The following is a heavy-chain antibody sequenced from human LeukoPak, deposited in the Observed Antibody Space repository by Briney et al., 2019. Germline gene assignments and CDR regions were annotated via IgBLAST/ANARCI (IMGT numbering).Heavy chain of an antibody. Sequence: GSLRLSCAASGFTFSTYWMHWARQSPGKGLVWVSRINTDGSTTSYADSVKGRFTISRDNARNTLYLQMNSLAAEDTAVYYCARDLMDVWGSYRHPGDYWGQGTLVTVSS. J-gene: IGHJ4*02. CDR1: GFTFSTYW. V-gene: IGHV3-74*01. CDR2: INTDGSTT. CDR3: ARDLMDVWGSYRHPGDY. D-gene: IGHD3-16*02.